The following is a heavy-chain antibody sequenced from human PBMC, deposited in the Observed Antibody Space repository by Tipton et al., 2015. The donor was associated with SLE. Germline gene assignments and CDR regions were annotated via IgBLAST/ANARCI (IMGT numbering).Heavy chain of an antibody. CDR1: GGSINSPNYF. CDR3: APMPRLFGSGWWEAFDI. Sequence: LRLSCSVSGGSINSPNYFWGWIRQPPGKGLEWIGSIYYSGITYYNLALRSRVTISIDTSKNQFSLRLNSVTAADTAVYYCAPMPRLFGSGWWEAFDIWGQGTLVTVPS. V-gene: IGHV4-39*07. D-gene: IGHD6-19*01. CDR2: IYYSGIT. J-gene: IGHJ3*02.